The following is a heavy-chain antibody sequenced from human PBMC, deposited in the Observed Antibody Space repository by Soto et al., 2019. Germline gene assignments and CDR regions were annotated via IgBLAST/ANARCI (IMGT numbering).Heavy chain of an antibody. J-gene: IGHJ4*02. CDR2: IYSGGST. CDR1: GFTVSSNY. Sequence: EVQLVESGGGLIQPGGSLRLSCAASGFTVSSNYMSWVRQAPGKGLEWVSVIYSGGSTYYADSVKGRFTISRDNSTNTLYLQMNSLRAEDTAVYYCARTSNYDFWSGYGPSYYFDYWGQGTLVTVSS. CDR3: ARTSNYDFWSGYGPSYYFDY. V-gene: IGHV3-53*01. D-gene: IGHD3-3*01.